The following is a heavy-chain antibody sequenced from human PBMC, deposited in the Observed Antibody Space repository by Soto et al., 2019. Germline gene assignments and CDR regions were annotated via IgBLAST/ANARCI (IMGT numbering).Heavy chain of an antibody. J-gene: IGHJ5*02. D-gene: IGHD3-10*01. CDR1: GGSFSGYY. V-gene: IGHV4-34*01. Sequence: QVQLQQWGAGLLKPSETLSLTCAVYGGSFSGYYWSWIRQPPGKGLEWIGEINHSGSTNYNPSLKSRVTISVDTSKNQFSLKLSSVTAADTAVYYCARERRITMVRGVKGNWFDPWGQGTLVTVSS. CDR3: ARERRITMVRGVKGNWFDP. CDR2: INHSGST.